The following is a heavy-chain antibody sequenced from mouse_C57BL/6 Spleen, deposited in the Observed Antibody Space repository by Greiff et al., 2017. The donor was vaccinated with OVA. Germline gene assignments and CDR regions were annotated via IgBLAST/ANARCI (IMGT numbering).Heavy chain of an antibody. CDR3: ARRAYDGYYHFAY. D-gene: IGHD2-3*01. CDR1: GYTFTTYP. V-gene: IGHV1-47*01. Sequence: QVHVKQSGAELVKPGASVKMSCKASGYTFTTYPIAWMQQNHGKSLEWIGNFHPYNDDTKYNEKFKGKATLAVEKSSSTVYLELSRLTSDDSAVYYCARRAYDGYYHFAYWGQGTLVTVSA. J-gene: IGHJ3*01. CDR2: FHPYNDDT.